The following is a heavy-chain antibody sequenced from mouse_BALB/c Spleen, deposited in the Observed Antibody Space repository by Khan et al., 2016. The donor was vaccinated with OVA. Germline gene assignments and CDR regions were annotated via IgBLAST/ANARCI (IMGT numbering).Heavy chain of an antibody. Sequence: EVQLKQSGAELVKPGASVKLSCTASGFNMKDTYIHWVRQRPEQGLAWIGRIDPANGNTKYDPELLGKATITADTSSNTAYLQLSSLTSEDTAVYCCASSFLLYAMDYWGQGTSVTVSS. CDR2: IDPANGNT. V-gene: IGHV14-3*02. D-gene: IGHD1-2*01. CDR1: GFNMKDTY. CDR3: ASSFLLYAMDY. J-gene: IGHJ4*01.